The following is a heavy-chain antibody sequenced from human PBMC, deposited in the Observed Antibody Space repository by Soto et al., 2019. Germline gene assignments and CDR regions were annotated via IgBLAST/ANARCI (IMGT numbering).Heavy chain of an antibody. D-gene: IGHD2-2*01. CDR2: ISGHNDNT. CDR3: AREYCTSTSCYGVDY. J-gene: IGHJ4*02. V-gene: IGHV1-18*01. CDR1: GDTFTTYG. Sequence: QVHLVQSGAEVKMPGASVKVSCKASGDTFTTYGISWVRQAPGQGLEWMAWISGHNDNTKYAQKLQGRVIMTADTSTSTAYMELRSLSSDDTAGYYCAREYCTSTSCYGVDYWGQGTLVTVSS.